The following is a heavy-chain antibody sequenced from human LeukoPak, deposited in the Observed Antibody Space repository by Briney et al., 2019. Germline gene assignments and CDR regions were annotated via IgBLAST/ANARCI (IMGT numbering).Heavy chain of an antibody. V-gene: IGHV4-59*12. Sequence: SGTLSLTCTVSGGSINGYYWSWIRQPPGKGLEWIAYIDYSGNTDYNPSLKSRVTISIDTSKNQFSLKVRSVTAADSAIYYCARTDSMVTTVIEYWSQGTLVTVSS. CDR3: ARTDSMVTTVIEY. CDR1: GGSINGYY. CDR2: IDYSGNT. J-gene: IGHJ4*02. D-gene: IGHD4-17*01.